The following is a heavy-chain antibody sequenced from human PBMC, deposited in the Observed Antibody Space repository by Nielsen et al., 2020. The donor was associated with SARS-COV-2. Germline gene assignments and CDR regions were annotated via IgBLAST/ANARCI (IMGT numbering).Heavy chain of an antibody. CDR2: ISWNSGSI. V-gene: IGHV3-9*01. D-gene: IGHD3-22*01. CDR3: AKAHAYYYDSSGYTLDY. Sequence: ALRLSCAASGFIFDDYAMHWVRQAPGKGLEWVSGISWNSGSIGYADSVKGRFTISRDNAKNSLYLQMNSLRAEDTALYYCAKAHAYYYDSSGYTLDYWGQGTLVTVSS. J-gene: IGHJ4*02. CDR1: GFIFDDYA.